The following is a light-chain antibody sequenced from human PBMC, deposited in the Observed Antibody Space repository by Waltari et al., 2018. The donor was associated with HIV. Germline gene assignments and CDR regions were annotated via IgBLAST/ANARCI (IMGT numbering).Light chain of an antibody. CDR1: RSNIGSNY. CDR2: RNN. Sequence: QSVLTQPPSASGTPGQRVTISCSGSRSNIGSNYVYWYQQHPGTAPKLLIYRNNQRPSGVPDRFSGSKSGTSASLAISGLRSEDEADYYCTAWDDSLSGVVFGGGTKLTVL. J-gene: IGLJ2*01. V-gene: IGLV1-47*01. CDR3: TAWDDSLSGVV.